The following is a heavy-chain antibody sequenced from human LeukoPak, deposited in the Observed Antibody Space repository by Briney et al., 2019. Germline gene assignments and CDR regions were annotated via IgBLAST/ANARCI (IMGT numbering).Heavy chain of an antibody. Sequence: QPGGSLRLSCAASGFTFSSYGMHWVRQAPGKGLEWVAFIRYDGSNKYYADSVKGRFTISRDNSKNTLYLQINSLRAEDTPVYYSAKPIVVVPAANYFAYWPQGTLVT. CDR3: AKPIVVVPAANYFAY. J-gene: IGHJ4*02. CDR2: IRYDGSNK. V-gene: IGHV3-30*02. D-gene: IGHD2-2*01. CDR1: GFTFSSYG.